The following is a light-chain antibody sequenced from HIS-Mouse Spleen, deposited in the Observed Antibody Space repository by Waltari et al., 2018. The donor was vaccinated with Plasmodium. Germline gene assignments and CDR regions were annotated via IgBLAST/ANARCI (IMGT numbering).Light chain of an antibody. Sequence: SYELTQPPSVSVSPGQTASITCSGDNLGDKYDCWYPQKPGQSPVLVIYQDSKRPSGIPERFSGSNSGNTATLTISGTQAMDEADYYCQAWDSSTVVFGGGTKLTVL. CDR1: NLGDKY. J-gene: IGLJ2*01. CDR3: QAWDSSTVV. CDR2: QDS. V-gene: IGLV3-1*01.